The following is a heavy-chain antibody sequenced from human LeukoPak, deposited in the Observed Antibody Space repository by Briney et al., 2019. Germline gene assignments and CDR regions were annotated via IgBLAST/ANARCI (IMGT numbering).Heavy chain of an antibody. CDR3: ARGHDNMVRGVVVYYMDV. V-gene: IGHV1-8*03. Sequence: ASVKVSCKASGYTFTSYDINWVRQATGQGLEWMGWMNPNSGNTGYAQKFQGRVTITRNTSISTADMELSSLRSEDTAVYYCARGHDNMVRGVVVYYMDVWGKGTTVTVSS. CDR2: MNPNSGNT. CDR1: GYTFTSYD. J-gene: IGHJ6*03. D-gene: IGHD3-10*01.